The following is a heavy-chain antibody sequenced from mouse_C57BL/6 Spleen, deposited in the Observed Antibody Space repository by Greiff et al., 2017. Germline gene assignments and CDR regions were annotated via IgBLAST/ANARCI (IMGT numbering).Heavy chain of an antibody. V-gene: IGHV1-15*01. D-gene: IGHD2-2*01. CDR3: TREWLRRGY. CDR2: IDPETGGT. Sequence: QVQLQQSGAELVRPGASVTLSCKASGYTFTDYEMHWVKQTPVHGLEWIGAIDPETGGTAYNQKFKGKAILTADKSSSTAYMELRSLTSEDSAVYYCTREWLRRGYWGQGTTLTVSS. CDR1: GYTFTDYE. J-gene: IGHJ2*01.